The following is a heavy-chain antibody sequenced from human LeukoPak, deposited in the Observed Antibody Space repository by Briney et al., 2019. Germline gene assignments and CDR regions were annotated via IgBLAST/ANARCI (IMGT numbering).Heavy chain of an antibody. Sequence: GGSLRLSCAASGFTFDDYAMHWVRQAPGKGLEWVSGISWNSGSIGYADSVKGRFTISRDNSKNTLYLQMNSLRAEDTAVYYCARDQGVVVIIMAFDIWGQGTMVTVSS. V-gene: IGHV3-9*01. J-gene: IGHJ3*02. CDR2: ISWNSGSI. CDR1: GFTFDDYA. D-gene: IGHD3-22*01. CDR3: ARDQGVVVIIMAFDI.